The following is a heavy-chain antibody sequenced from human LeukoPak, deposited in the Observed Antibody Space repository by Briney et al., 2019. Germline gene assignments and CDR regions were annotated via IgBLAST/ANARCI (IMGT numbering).Heavy chain of an antibody. CDR1: GFTFGDYA. CDR3: TRGGGGDPVDY. D-gene: IGHD3-16*01. J-gene: IGHJ4*02. V-gene: IGHV3-49*04. CDR2: IRSNFYGGTT. Sequence: GRSLRLSCTASGFTFGDYAMSWVRQAPGKGLEWVGFIRSNFYGGTTDYAASVKGRFTISRDGPKSIAYLQMNSLKTEDTAVYYCTRGGGGDPVDYWGQGALVTVSS.